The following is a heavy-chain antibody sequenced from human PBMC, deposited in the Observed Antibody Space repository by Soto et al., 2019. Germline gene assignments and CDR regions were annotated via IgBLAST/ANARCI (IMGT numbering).Heavy chain of an antibody. Sequence: GGSLRLSCAVSESIFRGYGMHWVRQAPGKGLEWVAIIRFDGSNIHYADYVMGRFTISRDNSKNTLYLQMNSLRAEDTAVYYCAREPLRSRRTFDYWGQGTLVTVSS. CDR1: ESIFRGYG. V-gene: IGHV3-33*01. J-gene: IGHJ4*02. CDR3: AREPLRSRRTFDY. CDR2: IRFDGSNI. D-gene: IGHD3-16*01.